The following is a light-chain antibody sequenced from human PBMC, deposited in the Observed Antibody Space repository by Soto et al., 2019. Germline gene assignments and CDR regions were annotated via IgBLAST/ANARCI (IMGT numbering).Light chain of an antibody. V-gene: IGLV2-14*01. CDR2: EVS. CDR3: SSYTSSSTPRYV. J-gene: IGLJ1*01. Sequence: QSVLTQPASVSGSPGQSMTISCTGTSSDVGGYNYVSWYQQHPGKAPKLMIYEVSNRPSGVSNRFSGSKSGNTASLTISGLQAEDEADYYCSSYTSSSTPRYVFGTGTKVTVL. CDR1: SSDVGGYNY.